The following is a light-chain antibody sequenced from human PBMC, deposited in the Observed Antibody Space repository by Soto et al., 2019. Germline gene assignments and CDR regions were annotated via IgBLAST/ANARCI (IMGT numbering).Light chain of an antibody. CDR2: DVS. J-gene: IGLJ1*01. CDR3: SSYTSSSTDV. Sequence: QSALTQPASVSGSPGQSIAISCTGSSSDVGGYNFVSWYQQHSGKAPKIMISDVSNRPSGVSDSFSGYKSGNTASLTISELQAEDEADYFCSSYTSSSTDVFGTGTKVTVL. CDR1: SSDVGGYNF. V-gene: IGLV2-14*03.